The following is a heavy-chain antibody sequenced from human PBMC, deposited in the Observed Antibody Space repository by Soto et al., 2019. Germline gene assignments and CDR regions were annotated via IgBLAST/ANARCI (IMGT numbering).Heavy chain of an antibody. CDR1: GFTFSTYG. Sequence: GALRLSCAAPGFTFSTYGFNWVRQAPGKGLEWVAVIWYDGNTKYYADSVKGRFTISRDNSKNTLYLQMNSLTAEDTAVHYCARPLVAPVAGPYYYGMDVWGQGTTVTVSS. CDR3: ARPLVAPVAGPYYYGMDV. J-gene: IGHJ6*02. D-gene: IGHD6-19*01. CDR2: IWYDGNTK. V-gene: IGHV3-33*01.